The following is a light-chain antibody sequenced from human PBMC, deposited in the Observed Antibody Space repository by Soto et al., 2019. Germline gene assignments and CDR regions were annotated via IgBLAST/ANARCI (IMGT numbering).Light chain of an antibody. V-gene: IGKV1-33*01. CDR3: QQYDILPIT. Sequence: DIQMTQSPSSLFASVGDRVTITCQATQDINIYLNWYQQKPGKAPNLLIYDAPNLEIGVPSRFSGSGSGTHFTFTISILQTEDIGTYYCQQYDILPITFGRGTRLEI. J-gene: IGKJ5*01. CDR2: DAP. CDR1: QDINIY.